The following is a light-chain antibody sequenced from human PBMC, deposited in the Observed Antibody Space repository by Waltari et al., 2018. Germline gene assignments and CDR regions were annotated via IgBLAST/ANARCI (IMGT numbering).Light chain of an antibody. CDR3: CSYAGSMV. CDR1: STDIGPYNV. J-gene: IGLJ2*01. Sequence: QSALTQPASVSGSPGQSITISCTGSSTDIGPYNVFSWYQHHPGKAPKLIIYGVTNRPSGVSNRFSGSKSGNTASLTISGLQTEDEADYYCCSYAGSMVFGGGTKLTVL. CDR2: GVT. V-gene: IGLV2-23*02.